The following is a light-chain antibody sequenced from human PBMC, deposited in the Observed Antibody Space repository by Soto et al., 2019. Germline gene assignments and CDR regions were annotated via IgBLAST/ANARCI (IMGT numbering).Light chain of an antibody. CDR1: SSDVGGYNF. Sequence: QSALTQPRSVSGSPGQSVTISCTGTSSDVGGYNFVSWFQQHPGKAPKLMIFDVSKQPSGVPDRFSGSKSGNTASLTISGLQAEDEADYYCCSYAGSYTRVFGGGTKLTVL. V-gene: IGLV2-11*01. CDR3: CSYAGSYTRV. CDR2: DVS. J-gene: IGLJ3*02.